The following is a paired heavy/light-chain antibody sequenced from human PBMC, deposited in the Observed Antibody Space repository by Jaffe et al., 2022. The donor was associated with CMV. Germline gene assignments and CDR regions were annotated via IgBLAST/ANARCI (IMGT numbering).Light chain of an antibody. Sequence: DIQMTQSPSSLPASVGDKITITCRASQNINSHLNWYHQEPGKAPKLLINAASNLQSGVPSRFSGSGYGTEFTLTISSLQPEDFATYFCHQTYSSPGTFGQGTKVDIQ. CDR3: HQTYSSPGT. V-gene: IGKV1-39*01. J-gene: IGKJ1*01. CDR1: QNINSH. CDR2: AAS.
Heavy chain of an antibody. D-gene: IGHD5-12*01. V-gene: IGHV4-34*01. CDR2: INRSGRT. J-gene: IGHJ2*01. Sequence: QVQLQQWGAGLVKPSETLSLTCVVYGGSFSGYYWSWIRQSPGKGLEWIGEINRSGRTNFNPSLKSRVTISVDTSKDQFSLSLGSVTVADTAVYYCARGGGKWLQPPRYFDLWGRGTLVTVSS. CDR3: ARGGGKWLQPPRYFDL. CDR1: GGSFSGYY.